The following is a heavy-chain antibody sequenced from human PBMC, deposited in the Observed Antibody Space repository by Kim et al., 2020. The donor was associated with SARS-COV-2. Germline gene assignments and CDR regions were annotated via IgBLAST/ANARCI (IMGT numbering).Heavy chain of an antibody. D-gene: IGHD3-10*01. Sequence: GGSLRLSCAASGFTFSSYSMNWVRQAPGKGLEWVSSISSSSSYIYYADSVKGRFTISRDNAKNSLYLQMNSLRAEDTAVYYCARDQSSGEFDPWGQGTLVTVSS. J-gene: IGHJ5*02. CDR2: ISSSSSYI. V-gene: IGHV3-21*01. CDR1: GFTFSSYS. CDR3: ARDQSSGEFDP.